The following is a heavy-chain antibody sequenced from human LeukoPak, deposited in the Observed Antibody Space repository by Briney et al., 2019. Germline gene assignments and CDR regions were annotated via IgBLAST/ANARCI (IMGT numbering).Heavy chain of an antibody. Sequence: GGSLRLSCAASGFTFSSYSMNWVRPAPGKGLEWVSSISSSSSYIYYADSVKGRFTISRDNSKNTLYLQMNSLRAEDTAVYYCAKVDYYGSGNAFDIWGQGTMVTVSS. J-gene: IGHJ3*02. CDR1: GFTFSSYS. CDR2: ISSSSSYI. CDR3: AKVDYYGSGNAFDI. V-gene: IGHV3-21*01. D-gene: IGHD3-10*01.